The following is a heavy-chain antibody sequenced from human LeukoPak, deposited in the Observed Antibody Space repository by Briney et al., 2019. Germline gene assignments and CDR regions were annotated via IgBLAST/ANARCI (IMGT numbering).Heavy chain of an antibody. V-gene: IGHV1-46*01. D-gene: IGHD4-17*01. CDR2: INPSGGRK. Sequence: APVKVSCKASGYTFTIYYIHLVRQSPGQGREGMGIINPSGGRKRFAQKFQGRVTMNRDTSTSTVYMELRSLRSEDPAVYYCARDLRVCGDYVRGFDYWGQGTLVTVS. CDR3: ARDLRVCGDYVRGFDY. J-gene: IGHJ4*02. CDR1: GYTFTIYY.